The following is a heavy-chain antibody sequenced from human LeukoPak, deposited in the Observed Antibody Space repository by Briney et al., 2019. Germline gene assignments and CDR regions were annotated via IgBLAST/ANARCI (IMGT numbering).Heavy chain of an antibody. V-gene: IGHV5-51*01. CDR1: GYSFTSYW. CDR3: ASSTVTTDYYYYMDV. D-gene: IGHD4-11*01. J-gene: IGHJ6*03. CDR2: IYPGDSDT. Sequence: PGESLKISCKGSGYSFTSYWIGWVRQMPGKGLEWMGIIYPGDSDTRYSPSFQGQVTISADKSISTAYLQWSSLKASDTAMYYCASSTVTTDYYYYMDVWGKGTTVTVSS.